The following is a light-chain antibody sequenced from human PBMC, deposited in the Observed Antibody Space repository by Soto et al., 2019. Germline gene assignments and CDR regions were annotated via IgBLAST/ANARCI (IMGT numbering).Light chain of an antibody. J-gene: IGKJ4*01. CDR3: QQYNSWPPLT. Sequence: EIVMTQSPATLSVSPGERATLSCRASQIVSTNLAWYQQKPGQAPRLLIYGASTRSTGIPARFSGSGSGTEFTILTIRLQYEDFAIYYCQQYNSWPPLTFGGGTKVEIK. CDR2: GAS. CDR1: QIVSTN. V-gene: IGKV3-15*01.